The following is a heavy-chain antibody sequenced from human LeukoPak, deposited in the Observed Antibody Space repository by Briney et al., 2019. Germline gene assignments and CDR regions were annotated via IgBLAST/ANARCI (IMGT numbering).Heavy chain of an antibody. D-gene: IGHD4-17*01. CDR1: GFTFSSYA. CDR3: AKALDYGDYDNWYFDL. Sequence: PGGSLRLSCAASGFTFSSYAMSWVRQAPGKGLEWVSAISGSGGSTYYADSVKGRFTISRDNSKNTLYLQMNSLRAEDMAVYYCAKALDYGDYDNWYFDLWGRGTLVTVSS. V-gene: IGHV3-23*01. J-gene: IGHJ2*01. CDR2: ISGSGGST.